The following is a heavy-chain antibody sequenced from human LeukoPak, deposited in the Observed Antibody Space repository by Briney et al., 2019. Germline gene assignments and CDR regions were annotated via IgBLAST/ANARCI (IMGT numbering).Heavy chain of an antibody. V-gene: IGHV4-34*01. Sequence: SETLSLTCAVYGGCFSGYYWSWIRPPPGKGLEWIGEINHSGSTNYNTPLKSRVTISVETSKNQFSLKLSSVSATDTAVYYLARGSSSIYDVLLHPFDDWGQGSLVTVSA. CDR2: INHSGST. CDR3: ARGSSSIYDVLLHPFDD. D-gene: IGHD2-2*01. CDR1: GGCFSGYY. J-gene: IGHJ4*02.